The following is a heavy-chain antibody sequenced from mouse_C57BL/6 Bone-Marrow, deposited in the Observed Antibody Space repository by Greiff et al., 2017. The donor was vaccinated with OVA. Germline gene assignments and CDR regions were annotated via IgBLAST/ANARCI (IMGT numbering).Heavy chain of an antibody. CDR3: TRGMDYYYGSSYGDCAKGG. Sequence: QVQLQQPGAELVKPGASVKLSCKASGYTFTSYWLHWVKQRPGQGLEWIGMIHPNSGSTTYNEKFKSKATLPVYKSSSTAYLQLSSLPSEDSAVYDYTRGMDYYYGSSYGDCAKGGRGQGTTVTVSS. CDR2: IHPNSGST. J-gene: IGHJ4*01. V-gene: IGHV1-64*01. CDR1: GYTFTSYW. D-gene: IGHD1-1*01.